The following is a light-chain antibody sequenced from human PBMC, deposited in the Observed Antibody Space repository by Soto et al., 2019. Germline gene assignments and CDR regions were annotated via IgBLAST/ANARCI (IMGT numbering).Light chain of an antibody. CDR2: TAS. CDR3: QQLNDYPLT. V-gene: IGKV1-9*01. CDR1: QGISSY. Sequence: DIQLTQSPSFLSASVGDRVTITCRASQGISSYLAWYQQKPGKAPKLLIYTASTLQSGVPSRFSGSGSGTEFTLKISSLQSEDFATYYCQQLNDYPLTFGGGTKVDIK. J-gene: IGKJ4*01.